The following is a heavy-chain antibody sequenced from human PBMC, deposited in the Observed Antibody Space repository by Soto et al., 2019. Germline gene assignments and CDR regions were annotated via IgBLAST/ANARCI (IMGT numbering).Heavy chain of an antibody. D-gene: IGHD6-6*01. CDR3: ASRIAARRYYYYGMDV. V-gene: IGHV1-69*01. CDR2: IIPIFGTA. J-gene: IGHJ6*02. Sequence: QVQLVQSGAEVKKPGSSVKVSCKASGGTFSSYAISWVRQAPGQGLEWMGGIIPIFGTANYTQKFQGRVTITADESTSTAYMELSSLRSEDTAVYYCASRIAARRYYYYGMDVWGQGTTVTVSS. CDR1: GGTFSSYA.